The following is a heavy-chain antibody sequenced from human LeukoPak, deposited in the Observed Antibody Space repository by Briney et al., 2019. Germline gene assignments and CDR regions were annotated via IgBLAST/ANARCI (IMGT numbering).Heavy chain of an antibody. J-gene: IGHJ4*02. CDR2: ISYDGSNK. Sequence: GRSLRLSCAASGFTFSSYAMHWVRQAPRKGLEWVAVISYDGSNKYYADSVKGRFTISRDNSKNTLYLQMNSLRAEDTAVYYCARGSKKRYSYGPSLDYWGQGTLVTVSS. V-gene: IGHV3-30-3*01. CDR1: GFTFSSYA. D-gene: IGHD5-18*01. CDR3: ARGSKKRYSYGPSLDY.